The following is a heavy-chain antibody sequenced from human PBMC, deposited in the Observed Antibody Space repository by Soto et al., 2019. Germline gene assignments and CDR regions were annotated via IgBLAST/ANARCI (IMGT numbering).Heavy chain of an antibody. J-gene: IGHJ6*02. CDR3: ARGLHSSGWWDLLHYGMDV. V-gene: IGHV4-34*01. D-gene: IGHD6-19*01. CDR1: GGSFSGYY. CDR2: INHSGST. Sequence: SETLSLTCAVYGGSFSGYYWSWIRQPPGKGLEWIGEINHSGSTNYNPSLKSRVTISVDTSKNQFSLKLSSVTAADTAVYYCARGLHSSGWWDLLHYGMDVWGQGTTVTVSS.